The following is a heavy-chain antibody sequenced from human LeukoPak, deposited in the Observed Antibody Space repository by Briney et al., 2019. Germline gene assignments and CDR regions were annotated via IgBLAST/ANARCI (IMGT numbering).Heavy chain of an antibody. CDR1: GFAVSSNY. D-gene: IGHD2-15*01. V-gene: IGHV3-53*01. J-gene: IGHJ4*02. CDR3: ARDTCSGGSCYSDY. Sequence: PGGSLRLSCAASGFAVSSNYMSWVRQAPGKGLEWVSVIYSGGSTYYADSVKGRFTISRDNSKNTLYLQMNSLRAEDTAVYYCARDTCSGGSCYSDYWGQGTLVTVSS. CDR2: IYSGGST.